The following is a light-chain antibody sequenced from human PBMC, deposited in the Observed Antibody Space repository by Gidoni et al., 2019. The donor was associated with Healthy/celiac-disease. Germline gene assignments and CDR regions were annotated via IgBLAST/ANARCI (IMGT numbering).Light chain of an antibody. CDR1: QSISSY. CDR2: AAS. J-gene: IGKJ3*01. Sequence: DIKMTQSPSSLSASVGDRVTITCRASQSISSYLNWYQQKPGKAPKLLIDAASSLQSGVQSRFSGSGSGTDFTITISSLQPEDFATYYCQQSYSTLIFTFGPGTKVDIK. CDR3: QQSYSTLIFT. V-gene: IGKV1-39*01.